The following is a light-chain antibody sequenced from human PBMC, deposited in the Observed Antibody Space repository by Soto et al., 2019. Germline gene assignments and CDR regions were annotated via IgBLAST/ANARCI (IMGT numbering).Light chain of an antibody. J-gene: IGKJ1*01. CDR3: QRYGSSPKT. CDR2: DAS. CDR1: QTVSSNY. Sequence: EIILTQSPDTLSLSPVERATLSCMASQTVSSNYLAWCQQKPGQAPRLLMYDASTRATGISARFSGSGSGTDFTLTISRLEPEDFAVYYCQRYGSSPKTFGQGTKVE. V-gene: IGKV3-20*01.